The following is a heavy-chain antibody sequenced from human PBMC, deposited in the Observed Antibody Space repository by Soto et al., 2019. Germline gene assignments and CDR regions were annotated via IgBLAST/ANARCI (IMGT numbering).Heavy chain of an antibody. CDR3: ARRRGYSGCDLGC. Sequence: QVQLQESGPGLVKPSETLSLTCTVSGDSISSYYWNWIRQPPGKGLEWIGYTYYSGSTDYNPSLKRRVTIAVATSKNQFALKLTSVTAADTAVYYCARRRGYSGCDLGCWGQGTLVTVSS. CDR2: TYYSGST. CDR1: GDSISSYY. V-gene: IGHV4-59*01. J-gene: IGHJ4*02. D-gene: IGHD5-12*01.